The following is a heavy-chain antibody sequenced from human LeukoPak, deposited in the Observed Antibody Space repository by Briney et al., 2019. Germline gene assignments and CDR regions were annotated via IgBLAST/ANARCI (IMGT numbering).Heavy chain of an antibody. CDR2: INHSGST. CDR3: VRNFDSYNAFDI. D-gene: IGHD3-22*01. Sequence: PSETLSLTCAVYGGSFSGYYWSWIRQPPGKGLEWIGEINHSGSTNYNPSLKSRVTISVDTSKNRFSLKLSSVTAADTAVYYCVRNFDSYNAFDIWGQGTMVTVSS. CDR1: GGSFSGYY. J-gene: IGHJ3*02. V-gene: IGHV4-34*01.